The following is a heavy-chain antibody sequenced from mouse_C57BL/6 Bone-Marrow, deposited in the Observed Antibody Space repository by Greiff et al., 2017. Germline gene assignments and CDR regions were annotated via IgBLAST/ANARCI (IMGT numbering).Heavy chain of an antibody. CDR2: IYPGSGST. CDR1: GYTFTSYW. CDR3: ARPYYSNYWYFDV. J-gene: IGHJ1*03. V-gene: IGHV1-55*01. Sequence: QVQLQQPGAELVKPGASVKMSCKASGYTFTSYWITWVKQRPGQGLEWIGDIYPGSGSTNYNEKFKSKATLTVYTSSSTAYMQLSSLTSEDSAVYYWARPYYSNYWYFDVWGTGTTVTVSS. D-gene: IGHD2-5*01.